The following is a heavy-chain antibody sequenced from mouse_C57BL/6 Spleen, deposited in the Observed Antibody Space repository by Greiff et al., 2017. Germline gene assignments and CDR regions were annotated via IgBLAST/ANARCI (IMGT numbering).Heavy chain of an antibody. CDR3: ARGGDYDHFDY. J-gene: IGHJ2*01. D-gene: IGHD2-4*01. V-gene: IGHV1-63*01. Sequence: VKLMESGAELVRPGTSVKMSCKASGYTFTNYWIGWAKQRPGHGLEWIGDIYPGGGYTNYNEKFKGKATLTADKASSTAYMQFSSLTSEDSAIYYCARGGDYDHFDYWGQGTTLTVSS. CDR2: IYPGGGYT. CDR1: GYTFTNYW.